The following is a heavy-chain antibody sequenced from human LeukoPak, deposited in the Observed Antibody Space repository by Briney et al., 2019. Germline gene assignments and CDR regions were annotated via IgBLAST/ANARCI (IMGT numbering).Heavy chain of an antibody. J-gene: IGHJ3*02. V-gene: IGHV1-69*05. CDR2: IIPIFGTA. CDR1: GGTFSSYA. D-gene: IGHD3-22*01. CDR3: ARSRGNYYDSSGYYPDSLDI. Sequence: ASVKVSCKASGGTFSSYAISWVRQAPGQGLEWMGGIIPIFGTANYAQKFQGRVTMTRDTSINTAYMELSSLRSEDTAVYYCARSRGNYYDSSGYYPDSLDIWGQGTMVTVSS.